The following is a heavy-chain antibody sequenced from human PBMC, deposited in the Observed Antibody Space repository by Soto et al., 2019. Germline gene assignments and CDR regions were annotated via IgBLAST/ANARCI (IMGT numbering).Heavy chain of an antibody. CDR1: GFTFSTYS. J-gene: IGHJ6*02. V-gene: IGHV3-48*02. CDR2: ISGTSNTI. Sequence: EVQLVESGGGLVQPGGSLRLSCAASGFTFSTYSMNWVRQAPGKGLEWVSHISGTSNTIYYADSVKGRFTISRDNAKSSVYLQMNSLRDEDTAVYYCARAKYSEDYRFYYYGMDVWGQGTTVTFSS. D-gene: IGHD4-4*01. CDR3: ARAKYSEDYRFYYYGMDV.